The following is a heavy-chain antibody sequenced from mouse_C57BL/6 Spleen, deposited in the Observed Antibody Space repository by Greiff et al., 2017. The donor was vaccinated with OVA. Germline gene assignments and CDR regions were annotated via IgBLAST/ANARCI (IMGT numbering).Heavy chain of an antibody. CDR3: ARRVVAPYYAMDY. V-gene: IGHV1-64*01. D-gene: IGHD1-1*01. CDR1: GYTFTSYW. Sequence: QVQLQQSGAELVKPGASVKLSCKASGYTFTSYWMHWVKQRPGQGLEWIGMIHPNSGSTNYNEKFKSKATLTVDKSSSTAYMQLSSLTSEDSAVYYCARRVVAPYYAMDYWGQGTSVTVSS. CDR2: IHPNSGST. J-gene: IGHJ4*01.